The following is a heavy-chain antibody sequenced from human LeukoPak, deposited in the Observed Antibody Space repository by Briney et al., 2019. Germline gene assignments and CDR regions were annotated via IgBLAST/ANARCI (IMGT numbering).Heavy chain of an antibody. J-gene: IGHJ4*02. D-gene: IGHD3-22*01. CDR3: AKDVSGYYYEGGGNFDY. CDR1: GFTFDDHG. CDR2: ISGSGGST. V-gene: IGHV3-23*01. Sequence: PGGSLRLSCAASGFTFDDHGMHWVRQAPGKGLEWVSAISGSGGSTYYADSVKGRFTISRDNSKNTLYLQMNSLRAEDTAVYYCAKDVSGYYYEGGGNFDYWGQGTLVTVSS.